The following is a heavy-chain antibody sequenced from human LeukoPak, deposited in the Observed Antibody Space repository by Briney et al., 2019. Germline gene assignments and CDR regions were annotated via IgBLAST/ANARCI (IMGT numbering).Heavy chain of an antibody. CDR2: ISGSGGST. CDR3: AKARFLEWLLLNY. CDR1: GFTFSSYA. J-gene: IGHJ4*02. D-gene: IGHD3-3*01. Sequence: GGSLRLSCAASGFTFSSYAMSWVRQAPGKGLEWVSAISGSGGSTYYADSVKGRFTISRDNSKNTQYLQMNSLRAEDTAVYYCAKARFLEWLLLNYWGQGTLVTVSS. V-gene: IGHV3-23*01.